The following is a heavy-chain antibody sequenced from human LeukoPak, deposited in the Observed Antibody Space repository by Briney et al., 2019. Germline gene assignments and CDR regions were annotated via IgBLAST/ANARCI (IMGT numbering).Heavy chain of an antibody. V-gene: IGHV4-59*01. CDR2: IYYSGST. CDR3: ARAPQTTTADWFDP. D-gene: IGHD4-11*01. J-gene: IGHJ5*02. Sequence: SETLSLTCTVSGGSISSYYWSWIRQPPGKGLEWIGYIYYSGSTNYNPSLKSRATISVDTSKNQFSLKLSSVTAADTAVYYCARAPQTTTADWFDPWGQGTLVTVSS. CDR1: GGSISSYY.